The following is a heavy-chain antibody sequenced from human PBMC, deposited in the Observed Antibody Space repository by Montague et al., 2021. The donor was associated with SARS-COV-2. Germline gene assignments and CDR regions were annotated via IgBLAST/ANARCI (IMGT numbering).Heavy chain of an antibody. Sequence: SETLSLTCTVSGGSVGGYFWSWIRQPPGKGLEWIGFNSDRGRSNYNPSLRSRVAISIDTANNRLSLNLGSVTAADTAVYYCARRRLTLLWYGMDVWGQGTTVTVSS. V-gene: IGHV4-59*02. D-gene: IGHD3-10*01. CDR3: ARRRLTLLWYGMDV. CDR1: GGSVGGYF. CDR2: NSDRGRS. J-gene: IGHJ6*02.